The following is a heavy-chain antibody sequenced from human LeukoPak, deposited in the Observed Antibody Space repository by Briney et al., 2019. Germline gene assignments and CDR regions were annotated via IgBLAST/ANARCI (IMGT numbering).Heavy chain of an antibody. CDR3: ARGPWFRSLVGYCANGICYPGY. D-gene: IGHD2-8*01. CDR1: GYTFITYD. J-gene: IGHJ4*02. V-gene: IGHV1-8*01. Sequence: ASVKVSCKASGYTFITYDILWVRQAAGQGREWMGWLNPNNGHIGYMEKFQGRVTMTMDTSISTACMELRSLRSADTPVYYCARGPWFRSLVGYCANGICYPGYWGQGTLVTVSS. CDR2: LNPNNGHI.